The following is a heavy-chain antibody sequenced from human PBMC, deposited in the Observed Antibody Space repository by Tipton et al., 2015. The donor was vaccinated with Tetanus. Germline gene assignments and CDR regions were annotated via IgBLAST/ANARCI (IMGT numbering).Heavy chain of an antibody. CDR2: ISGSGGST. V-gene: IGHV3-23*01. Sequence: GSLRLSCAASGFTFSSYAMSWVRQAPGKGLEWVSAISGSGGSTYYADSVKGRFTISRDNSKNTLYLQMNSLRAEDTAVYYCAKDPGYYYDSSGGDAFDIWGQGTMVTVSS. D-gene: IGHD3-22*01. J-gene: IGHJ3*02. CDR3: AKDPGYYYDSSGGDAFDI. CDR1: GFTFSSYA.